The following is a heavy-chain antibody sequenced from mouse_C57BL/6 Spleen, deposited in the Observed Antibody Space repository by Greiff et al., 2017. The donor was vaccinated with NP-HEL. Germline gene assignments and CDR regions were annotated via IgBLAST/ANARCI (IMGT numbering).Heavy chain of an antibody. CDR2: IYPGDGDT. Sequence: VQVVESGPELVKPGASVKISCKASGYAFSSSWMNWVKQRPGKGLEWIGRIYPGDGDTNYNGKFKGKATLTADKSSSTAYMQLSSLTSEDSAVYFCANWAYAMDYWGQGTSVTVSS. J-gene: IGHJ4*01. CDR3: ANWAYAMDY. CDR1: GYAFSSSW. V-gene: IGHV1-82*01. D-gene: IGHD4-1*01.